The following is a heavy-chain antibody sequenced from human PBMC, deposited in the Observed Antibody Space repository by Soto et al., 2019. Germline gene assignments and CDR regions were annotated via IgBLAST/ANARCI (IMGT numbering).Heavy chain of an antibody. CDR1: GGTFSSYT. V-gene: IGHV1-69*02. CDR3: ARGPSRGYCSSTSCHVGGGVDYYYYMDV. Sequence: GASVKVSCKASGGTFSSYTISWVRQAPGQGLEWMGRIIPILGIANYAQKFQGRVTITADKSTSTAYMELSSLRSEDTAVYYCARGPSRGYCSSTSCHVGGGVDYYYYMDVWGKGTTVTVSS. D-gene: IGHD2-2*01. CDR2: IIPILGIA. J-gene: IGHJ6*03.